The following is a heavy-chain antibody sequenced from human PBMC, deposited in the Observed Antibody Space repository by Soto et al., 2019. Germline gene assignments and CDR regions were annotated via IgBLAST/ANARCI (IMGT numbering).Heavy chain of an antibody. CDR1: GGSISSGDYY. D-gene: IGHD3-10*01. V-gene: IGHV4-30-4*01. CDR2: IYYSGST. J-gene: IGHJ3*02. CDR3: ARGVRGVMGDDAFDI. Sequence: QVQLQESGPGLVKPSQTLSLTCTVSGGSISSGDYYWSWIRQPPGKGLGWIGYIYYSGSTYYNPSRKSRVTISVDTSKNQFSLKLSSVTAADTAVYYCARGVRGVMGDDAFDIWGQGTMVTVSS.